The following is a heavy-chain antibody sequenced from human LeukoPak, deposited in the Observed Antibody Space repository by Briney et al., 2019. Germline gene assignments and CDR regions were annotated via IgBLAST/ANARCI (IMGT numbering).Heavy chain of an antibody. CDR1: GFTLSSYW. CDR3: AKGSITFGGVIVQPFDY. V-gene: IGHV3-23*01. D-gene: IGHD3-16*02. Sequence: GGSLRLSCAASGFTLSSYWMSWVRQAPGKGLEWVSAISGSGGSTYYADSVKGRFTISRDNSKNTLYLQMNSLRAEDTAVYYCAKGSITFGGVIVQPFDYWGQGTLVTVSS. CDR2: ISGSGGST. J-gene: IGHJ4*02.